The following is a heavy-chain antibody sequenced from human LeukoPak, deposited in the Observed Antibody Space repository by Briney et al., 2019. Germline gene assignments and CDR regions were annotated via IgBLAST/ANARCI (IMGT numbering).Heavy chain of an antibody. Sequence: PGGSLRLSCAASGFTFSSYEMNWVRQAPGKGLEWVSYISSSGSTIYYADSVKGRFTISRDNAKNSLYLRMNSLRAEDTAVYYCARGGSGWYYYYYYGMDVWGQGTTVTVSS. J-gene: IGHJ6*02. CDR1: GFTFSSYE. CDR2: ISSSGSTI. D-gene: IGHD6-19*01. V-gene: IGHV3-48*03. CDR3: ARGGSGWYYYYYYGMDV.